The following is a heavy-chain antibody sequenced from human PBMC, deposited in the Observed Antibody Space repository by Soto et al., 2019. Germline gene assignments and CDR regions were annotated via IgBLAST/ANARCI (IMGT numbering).Heavy chain of an antibody. CDR3: ARDLNAVAGTGVSP. D-gene: IGHD6-19*01. CDR1: GGTFSSYA. V-gene: IGHV1-69*12. Sequence: QVQLVQSGAEVKKPGSSVKVSCKASGGTFSSYAISWVRQAPGQGLEWMGGIIPIFGTANYAQKFQGRVTXTACEXXSTAYMELSSLRSEDTAVYYCARDLNAVAGTGVSPWGQGTLVTVSS. CDR2: IIPIFGTA. J-gene: IGHJ5*02.